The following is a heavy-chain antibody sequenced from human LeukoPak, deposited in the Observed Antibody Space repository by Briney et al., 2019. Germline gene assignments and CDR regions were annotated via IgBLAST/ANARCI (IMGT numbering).Heavy chain of an antibody. CDR1: GFTLSSYW. V-gene: IGHV3-7*01. D-gene: IGHD2-2*01. CDR2: IKQDGSEK. J-gene: IGHJ6*02. Sequence: GGPLRLSCPASGFTLSSYWMSWVRQAPGKGLEWVAKIKQDGSEKYNVDSVKGRFTISRDNAKNSLYLQMNNLRAEDTAVYYCARDPHCSSTSCPSPEYYYYGMDVWGQGTTVTVSS. CDR3: ARDPHCSSTSCPSPEYYYYGMDV.